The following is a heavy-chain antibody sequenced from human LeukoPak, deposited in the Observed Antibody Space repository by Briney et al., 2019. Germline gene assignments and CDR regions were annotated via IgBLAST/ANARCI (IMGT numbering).Heavy chain of an antibody. CDR3: ARMLSLMSPIDY. Sequence: SETLSLTCAVYGGSFNGYYWSWIRQPPGKGLEWIGEINHSGSTNYNPSLKSRVTISVDTSKNQFSLKLSSVTAADTAVYYCARMLSLMSPIDYWGQGTLDTVSS. J-gene: IGHJ4*02. CDR2: INHSGST. V-gene: IGHV4-34*01. D-gene: IGHD3-10*02. CDR1: GGSFNGYY.